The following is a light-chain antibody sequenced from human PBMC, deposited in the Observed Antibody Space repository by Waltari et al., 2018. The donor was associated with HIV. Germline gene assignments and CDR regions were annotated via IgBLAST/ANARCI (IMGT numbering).Light chain of an antibody. CDR2: GAS. J-gene: IGKJ1*01. CDR1: HNFSSNY. Sequence: EIVLTQSPDTLSLSPGESVTLSCRASHNFSSNYLIWYQKKTGRSPTLLSYGASRRAAGVADRFSGSGSGTDFTLTISRLEPEDFAVYFCQQYGSSPPWTFGQGTKVEVK. CDR3: QQYGSSPPWT. V-gene: IGKV3-20*01.